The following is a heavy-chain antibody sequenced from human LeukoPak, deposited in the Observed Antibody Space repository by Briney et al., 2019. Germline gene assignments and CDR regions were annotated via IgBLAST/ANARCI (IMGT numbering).Heavy chain of an antibody. J-gene: IGHJ3*02. D-gene: IGHD4-11*01. CDR3: VNLQPGGAFDI. V-gene: IGHV4-38-2*01. CDR2: VYHIGTT. Sequence: SETLSLTCAVSGYSFSGGYYWGWVRQAPGKGLEWIGNVYHIGTTYINPSLRTRVTLPVATSKKQFFVTLRSVTAADTAVYYCVNLQPGGAFDIWGQGTMVTVSS. CDR1: GYSFSGGYY.